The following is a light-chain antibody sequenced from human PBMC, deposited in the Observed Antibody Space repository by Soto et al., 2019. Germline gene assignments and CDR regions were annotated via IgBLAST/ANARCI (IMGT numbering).Light chain of an antibody. CDR2: AAS. CDR3: QQSYSSPPT. J-gene: IGKJ1*01. V-gene: IGKV1-39*01. CDR1: QSISSS. Sequence: DIQMTQSPSSLSASVGDKVTITCRASQSISSSLNWYQQKSGKAPKLLIYAASSLQSGVPSRFSGSRSGPDFTLTISSLQPEDFATYYCQQSYSSPPTFGQGTKVDIK.